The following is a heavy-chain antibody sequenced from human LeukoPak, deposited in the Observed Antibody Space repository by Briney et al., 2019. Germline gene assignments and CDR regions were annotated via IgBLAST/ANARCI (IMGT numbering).Heavy chain of an antibody. Sequence: SETLSLTCAVYGGSFSGYYWSWIRQPPGKGLEWIGEINHSGSTNYNPSLKSRVTISVDTSKNQFSLKLSSVTAADTAVYYCAREKTVKKAFDIWGQGTMVTVSS. V-gene: IGHV4-34*01. CDR1: GGSFSGYY. D-gene: IGHD4-17*01. CDR2: INHSGST. CDR3: AREKTVKKAFDI. J-gene: IGHJ3*02.